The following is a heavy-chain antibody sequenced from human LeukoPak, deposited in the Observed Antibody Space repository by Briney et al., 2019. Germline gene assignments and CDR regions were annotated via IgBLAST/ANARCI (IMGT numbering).Heavy chain of an antibody. D-gene: IGHD1-7*01. V-gene: IGHV3-7*01. CDR1: GFTFSSYW. CDR3: ARVLEEDTEEYNWNFAPSDAFDI. CDR2: IKQDGSEK. J-gene: IGHJ3*02. Sequence: GGSLRLSCVASGFTFSSYWMSWVRQAPGKGLEWVANIKQDGSEKYYVDSVKGRFTISRDNAKNSLYLQMNSLRAEDTAVYYCARVLEEDTEEYNWNFAPSDAFDIWGQGTMVTVSS.